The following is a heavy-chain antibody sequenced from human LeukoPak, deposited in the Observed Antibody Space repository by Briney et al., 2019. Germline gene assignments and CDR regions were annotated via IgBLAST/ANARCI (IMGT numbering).Heavy chain of an antibody. D-gene: IGHD3-10*01. J-gene: IGHJ5*02. CDR3: ARSPITMVRGVIIETNWFDP. V-gene: IGHV4-59*01. CDR1: GGSISSYY. Sequence: PSETLSLTCTVSGGSISSYYWSWIRQPPGKGLEWIGYIYYSGSTNYNPSLKSRVTISVDTSKNQFSLKLSSVTAADTAVYYCARSPITMVRGVIIETNWFDPWGQGTLVTVSS. CDR2: IYYSGST.